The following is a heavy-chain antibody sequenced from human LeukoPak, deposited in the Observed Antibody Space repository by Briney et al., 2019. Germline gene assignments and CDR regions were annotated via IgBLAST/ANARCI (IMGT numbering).Heavy chain of an antibody. CDR3: AREVISHEGYFDY. J-gene: IGHJ4*02. CDR1: GGSVSSGSYY. Sequence: SETLSLTCTISGGSVSSGSYYWSWIRQPPGKGLEWIGYIYYSGSTNYNPSLKSRVTISVDTSKNQFSLKLSSVTAADTAVYYCAREVISHEGYFDYWGQGTLVTVSS. D-gene: IGHD2-21*01. CDR2: IYYSGST. V-gene: IGHV4-61*01.